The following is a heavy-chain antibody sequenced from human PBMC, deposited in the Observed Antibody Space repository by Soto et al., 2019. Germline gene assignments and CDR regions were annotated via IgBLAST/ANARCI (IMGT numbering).Heavy chain of an antibody. CDR3: ARAATAASYYFYAIDV. CDR1: GGSIGGGGHY. V-gene: IGHV4-31*03. J-gene: IGHJ6*02. CDR2: IYYSGGA. Sequence: QVQLQESGPGLVKPSQTLSLTCTVSGGSIGGGGHYWTWVRQRPGQGLEWMGYIYYSGGAYYNPSLESRLSLSVDTSKNQFSLNLTSVTAADTAVYFCARAATAASYYFYAIDVWGSGTTVTVSS. D-gene: IGHD2-2*01.